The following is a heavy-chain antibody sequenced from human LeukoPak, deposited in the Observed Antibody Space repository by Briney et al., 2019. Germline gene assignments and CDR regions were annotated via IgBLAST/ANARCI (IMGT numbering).Heavy chain of an antibody. J-gene: IGHJ4*02. CDR1: GFSFSSYG. CDR2: ISYDGSNK. CDR3: AKDWGYSYGDPSRGLYC. D-gene: IGHD5-18*01. V-gene: IGHV3-30*18. Sequence: GGSLRLSCAATGFSFSSYGLHWVRQAPGKGLEWVALISYDGSNKYYADSVKGRFTISRDNSKNTLYLQMNSLRADDTAVYYCAKDWGYSYGDPSRGLYCWGQGTLVTVS.